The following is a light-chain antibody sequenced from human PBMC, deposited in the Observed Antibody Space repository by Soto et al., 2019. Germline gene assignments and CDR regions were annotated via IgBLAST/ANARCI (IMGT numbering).Light chain of an antibody. V-gene: IGLV2-14*03. CDR3: SSYTSSSTRV. Sequence: QPASVSGSPGQSITISCTGTSSDVGAYDFVSWYQQHPDKAPKLMIYEVSNRPSGVSNRFSGSKSVNTATLTISGLQAEDEADYYCSSYTSSSTRVFGTGTKLTVL. CDR2: EVS. CDR1: SSDVGAYDF. J-gene: IGLJ1*01.